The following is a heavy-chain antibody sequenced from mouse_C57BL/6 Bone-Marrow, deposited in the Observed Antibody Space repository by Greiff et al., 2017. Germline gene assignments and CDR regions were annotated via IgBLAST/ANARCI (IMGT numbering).Heavy chain of an antibody. V-gene: IGHV1-64*01. CDR3: ASLYYERYFAY. J-gene: IGHJ2*01. CDR1: GYTFTSYW. CDR2: IHPNSGST. D-gene: IGHD2-4*01. Sequence: QVQLQQPGAELVKPGASVKLSCKASGYTFTSYWMHWVKQRPGQGLEWIGMIHPNSGSTNYNEKFKSKATLTVDKSSSTAYMQLSSLTSEDAAVXYCASLYYERYFAYWGQGTTLTVSA.